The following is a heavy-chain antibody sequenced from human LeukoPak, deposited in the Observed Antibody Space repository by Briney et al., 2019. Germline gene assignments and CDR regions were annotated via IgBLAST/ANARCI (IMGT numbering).Heavy chain of an antibody. CDR3: ARVNINNWHSCDY. Sequence: SETLSLTCAVSGGSISSNNWWGWVRRPPGKGLEWIGEIYHSGSPNYNPSLKSRVTISVDKSRNHFSLNLSSVTAADTAVYYCARVNINNWHSCDYWGQGTLVTVSS. D-gene: IGHD1-1*01. CDR2: IYHSGSP. V-gene: IGHV4-4*02. CDR1: GGSISSNNW. J-gene: IGHJ4*02.